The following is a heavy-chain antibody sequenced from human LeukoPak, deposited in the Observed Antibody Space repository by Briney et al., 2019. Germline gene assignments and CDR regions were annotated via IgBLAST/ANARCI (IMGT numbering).Heavy chain of an antibody. Sequence: GGSLRLSCAASGFTFSNYWMSWVRQAPGKGLEWVASIDQYGRAKYYVDSVRGRFTFSRDNTKNSLHLQMNSLRAEDTAVYYCARADSYGSILDYWGQGTRVIVSS. CDR3: ARADSYGSILDY. V-gene: IGHV3-7*04. CDR2: IDQYGRAK. CDR1: GFTFSNYW. J-gene: IGHJ4*02. D-gene: IGHD5-18*01.